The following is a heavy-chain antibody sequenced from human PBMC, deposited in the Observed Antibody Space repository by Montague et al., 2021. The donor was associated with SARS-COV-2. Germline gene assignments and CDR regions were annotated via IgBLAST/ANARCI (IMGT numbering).Heavy chain of an antibody. J-gene: IGHJ4*02. Sequence: CAISGDSVSSNSATWNWIRQSPSRGLEWLGRTYYRSMWKSDYALXVKSRIAINPDTSKNQFSLQLSSVTPEDTALYYCVRGIEAAGSYDYWGQGTLVTVSS. CDR3: VRGIEAAGSYDY. D-gene: IGHD6-13*01. CDR2: TYYRSMWKS. CDR1: GDSVSSNSAT. V-gene: IGHV6-1*01.